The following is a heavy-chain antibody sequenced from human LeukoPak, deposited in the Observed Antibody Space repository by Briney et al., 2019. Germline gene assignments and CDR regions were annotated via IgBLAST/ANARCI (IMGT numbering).Heavy chain of an antibody. CDR3: ANHILGYCSGGSCANFDR. Sequence: PGGSLRLSCVASGFTFSNYLMNWVRQAPGKGLEWVSGISHSGGSIYYADSVKGRFTISRDNSKNTLYLQMDRLRVEDTAVYYCANHILGYCSGGSCANFDRWGQGTLVTVSS. J-gene: IGHJ4*02. V-gene: IGHV3-23*01. D-gene: IGHD2-15*01. CDR2: ISHSGGSI. CDR1: GFTFSNYL.